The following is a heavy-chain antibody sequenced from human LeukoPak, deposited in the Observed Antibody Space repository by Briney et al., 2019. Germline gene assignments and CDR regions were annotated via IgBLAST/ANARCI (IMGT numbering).Heavy chain of an antibody. CDR2: IIAGNGNT. D-gene: IGHD3-10*01. J-gene: IGHJ4*02. Sequence: ASVKVSCKASGYTFTSYAMHWVRQAPGQRLEWMGWIIAGNGNTKYSQKFQGRVTITRDTSASTAYMELSSLRSEDTAVYYCASSSTMVRGVIGYWGQGTLVTVSS. CDR3: ASSSTMVRGVIGY. V-gene: IGHV1-3*01. CDR1: GYTFTSYA.